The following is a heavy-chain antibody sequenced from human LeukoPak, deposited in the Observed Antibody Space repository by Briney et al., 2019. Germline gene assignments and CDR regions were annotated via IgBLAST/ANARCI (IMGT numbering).Heavy chain of an antibody. CDR3: ARDLELYGSGSAYYMDV. CDR1: GFTVSSNY. D-gene: IGHD3-10*01. Sequence: GGSLRLSCAASGFTVSSNYMGWVRQAPGKVLEWVSVIYSGGSTYYADSVKGRFTISRDNSKNTLYLQMNSLRAEDTAVYYCARDLELYGSGSAYYMDVWGKGTTVTVSS. V-gene: IGHV3-53*01. J-gene: IGHJ6*03. CDR2: IYSGGST.